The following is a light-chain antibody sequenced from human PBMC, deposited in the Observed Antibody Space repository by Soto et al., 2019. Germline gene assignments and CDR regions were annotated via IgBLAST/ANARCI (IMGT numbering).Light chain of an antibody. V-gene: IGLV2-14*01. CDR1: SSDVGGYNY. Sequence: QSVLTQPASVSGSPGQSITISCTGTSSDVGGYNYVSWYQQHPGKAPKLMIYEVSNRPSGVSNRFSSSNSGNTASLTISGLQAEDEADYYCSSYTSSSFYVFGTGTKVTVL. J-gene: IGLJ1*01. CDR3: SSYTSSSFYV. CDR2: EVS.